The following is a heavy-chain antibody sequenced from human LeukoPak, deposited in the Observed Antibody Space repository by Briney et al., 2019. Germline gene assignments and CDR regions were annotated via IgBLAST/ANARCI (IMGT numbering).Heavy chain of an antibody. D-gene: IGHD3-10*01. Sequence: PSETLSLTCTVSGGSISSYYWSWIRQPPGKGLESIGYVYYRGSTNYNPPLKSRVTISVDTSKNQFSLKLSSLTAADTAVYYCARTIGGDWFDPWGQGTLVTVSS. J-gene: IGHJ5*02. V-gene: IGHV4-59*08. CDR1: GGSISSYY. CDR2: VYYRGST. CDR3: ARTIGGDWFDP.